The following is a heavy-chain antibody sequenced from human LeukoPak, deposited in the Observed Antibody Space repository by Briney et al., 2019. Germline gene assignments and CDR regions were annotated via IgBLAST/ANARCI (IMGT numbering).Heavy chain of an antibody. CDR1: GFTFSSYW. CDR2: INSDESST. CDR3: ARESLGGGSSWYRAFDI. J-gene: IGHJ3*02. Sequence: GGSLRLSCAASGFTFSSYWMHWVRQSPGKGLVWVSRINSDESSTAFADSVKGRFTISRDNAKNTLYLQVNSLRAEDTAVYYCARESLGGGSSWYRAFDIWGQGTMVTVSS. D-gene: IGHD6-13*01. V-gene: IGHV3-74*01.